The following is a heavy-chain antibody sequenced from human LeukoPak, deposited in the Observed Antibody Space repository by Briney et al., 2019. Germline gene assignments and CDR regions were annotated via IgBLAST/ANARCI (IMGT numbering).Heavy chain of an antibody. D-gene: IGHD6-13*01. V-gene: IGHV1-18*01. CDR1: GYTFTSYG. CDR2: IRDYNSNT. J-gene: IGHJ4*02. CDR3: ARDRANPIAAAGGDY. Sequence: SSVKVSCKASGYTFTSYGISWVGQAPGQGREWMGWIRDYNSNTNYAQKLQGRVTMTTDTSASTAYMELRSLRSDDTAVYYCARDRANPIAAAGGDYWGQGTLVTVSS.